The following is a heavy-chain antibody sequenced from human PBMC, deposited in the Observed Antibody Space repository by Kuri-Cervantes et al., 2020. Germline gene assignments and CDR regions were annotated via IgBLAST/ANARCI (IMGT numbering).Heavy chain of an antibody. CDR3: ARSDRGGDYVWGSYRYDAFDI. J-gene: IGHJ3*02. D-gene: IGHD3-16*02. V-gene: IGHV1-69*06. Sequence: SVKVSCKASGGTFSSYAISWVRQAPGQGLEWMGGIIPIFGTANYAQKFQGRVTITADKSTSTAYMELSSLRSEDTAVYYCARSDRGGDYVWGSYRYDAFDIWGQGTMVTVSS. CDR2: IIPIFGTA. CDR1: GGTFSSYA.